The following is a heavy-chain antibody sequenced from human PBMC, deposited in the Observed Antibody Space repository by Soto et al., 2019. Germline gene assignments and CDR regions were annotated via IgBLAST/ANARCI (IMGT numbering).Heavy chain of an antibody. CDR2: IYYSGST. Sequence: ASETLSLTCTVSGGSISSYYWSWIRQPPGKGLEWIGYIYYSGSTNYNPSLKSRVTISVDTSKNQFSLKLSSVTAADTAVYYCASADYSNDAFDIWGQGTMVTVSS. D-gene: IGHD4-17*01. V-gene: IGHV4-59*01. CDR3: ASADYSNDAFDI. J-gene: IGHJ3*02. CDR1: GGSISSYY.